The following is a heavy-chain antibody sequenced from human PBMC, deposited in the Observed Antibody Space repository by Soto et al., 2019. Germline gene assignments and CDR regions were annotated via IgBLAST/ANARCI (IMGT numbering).Heavy chain of an antibody. D-gene: IGHD3-10*01. CDR3: AKGPWEELTMVRGGSDFDY. V-gene: IGHV3-23*01. CDR2: ISGSGGST. Sequence: KGLEWVSAISGSGGSTYYADSVKGRFTISRDNSKNTLYLQMNSLRAEDTAVYYCAKGPWEELTMVRGGSDFDYWGQGTLVTVSS. J-gene: IGHJ4*02.